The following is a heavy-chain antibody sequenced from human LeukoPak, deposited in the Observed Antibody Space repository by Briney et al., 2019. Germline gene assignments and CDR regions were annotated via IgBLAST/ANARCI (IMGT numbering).Heavy chain of an antibody. CDR2: ISFSVNTK. D-gene: IGHD1-14*01. V-gene: IGHV3-48*04. CDR3: ASSVAGGAFDI. Sequence: GGSLRLSCAASGFTFSDYSMNWVRQAPGKGLEWVSYISFSVNTKYYGDSVKGRFTISRDNAKNSLYLHMDSLRAEDTAVYYCASSVAGGAFDIWGQGTMVTVSS. J-gene: IGHJ3*02. CDR1: GFTFSDYS.